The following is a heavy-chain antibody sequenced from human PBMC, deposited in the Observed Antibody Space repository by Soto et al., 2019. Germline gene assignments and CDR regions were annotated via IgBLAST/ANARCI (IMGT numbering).Heavy chain of an antibody. Sequence: EVQLVESGGGLVQPGGSLRLSCAASGFTVSSRYINWVRQAPGKGLDWVSVIYNSGTSFYADSVKGRFTVSRDTAKNSVFLQMSSLRAEDTAVYFCARGTWIVRGLIPDAFDIWGQGTMVTVSS. J-gene: IGHJ3*02. D-gene: IGHD3-10*01. CDR2: IYNSGTS. V-gene: IGHV3-66*01. CDR1: GFTVSSRY. CDR3: ARGTWIVRGLIPDAFDI.